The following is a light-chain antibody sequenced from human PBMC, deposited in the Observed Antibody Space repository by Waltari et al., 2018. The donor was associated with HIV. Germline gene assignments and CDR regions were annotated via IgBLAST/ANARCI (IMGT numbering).Light chain of an antibody. CDR2: EVR. CDR3: SSYSTAANVV. Sequence: QSALAHPASVSGSPGQSITMSCTLTTSAIGGSHFVSWYQQHPDKVPKVLIYEVRNRPSGVSTRFSGSKSGNTASLTISGLQTEDEADYYCSSYSTAANVVFGGGTKLTVL. CDR1: TSAIGGSHF. J-gene: IGLJ2*01. V-gene: IGLV2-14*01.